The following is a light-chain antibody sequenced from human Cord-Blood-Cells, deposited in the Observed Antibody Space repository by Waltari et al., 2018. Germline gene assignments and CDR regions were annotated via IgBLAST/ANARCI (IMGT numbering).Light chain of an antibody. Sequence: QSALTQPRSVSGSPGQSVTISCTGTSSDVGGSNYVSSYQQHPGKAPKLMIYDVSKRPSGVPDRFSGSKSGNTASLTISGLQAEDEADYYCCSYAGSYTWVFGGGTKLTVL. CDR1: SSDVGGSNY. V-gene: IGLV2-11*01. J-gene: IGLJ3*02. CDR3: CSYAGSYTWV. CDR2: DVS.